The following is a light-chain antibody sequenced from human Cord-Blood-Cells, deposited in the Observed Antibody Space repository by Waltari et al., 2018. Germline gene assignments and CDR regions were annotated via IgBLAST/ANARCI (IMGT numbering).Light chain of an antibody. CDR1: SSDVGGYNN. J-gene: IGLJ1*01. Sequence: QSALTQPASSSGSPGQSITISCTGTSSDVGGYNNVSWYQQQQGTAPKLMSYDVSNRPSGVSNRFSGSKSGNTASLTISGLQAEDEADYYCSSYTSSSTYVFGTGTKVTVL. V-gene: IGLV2-14*01. CDR2: DVS. CDR3: SSYTSSSTYV.